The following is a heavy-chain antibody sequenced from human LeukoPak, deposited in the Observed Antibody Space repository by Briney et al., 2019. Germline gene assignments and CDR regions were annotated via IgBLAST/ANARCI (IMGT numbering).Heavy chain of an antibody. CDR1: GFTFSNYA. J-gene: IGHJ4*02. Sequence: GRSLRLSCAASGFTFSNYAMHWVRQAPGTGLECVAVISFDGSDKYYADSVKGRFTISRDNSENTLYVQMNSLRAEDTAVYYCARGTYYYDSSGYYSGGLGYWGQGTLVTVSS. CDR3: ARGTYYYDSSGYYSGGLGY. V-gene: IGHV3-30*04. CDR2: ISFDGSDK. D-gene: IGHD3-22*01.